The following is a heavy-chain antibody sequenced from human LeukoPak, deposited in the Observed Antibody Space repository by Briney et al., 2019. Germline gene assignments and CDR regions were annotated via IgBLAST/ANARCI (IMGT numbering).Heavy chain of an antibody. J-gene: IGHJ6*03. D-gene: IGHD2-2*01. V-gene: IGHV4-59*08. CDR3: ARGDCSSTICYSPMDV. CDR1: GGSISSYY. CDR2: IYYSGTT. Sequence: SETLSLTCTVSGGSISSYYWSWIRQPPGKGLEWIGYIYYSGTTNYNPYLKSRVTISVDTSKNQFSLKVSSVTAADTAVYYCARGDCSSTICYSPMDVWGKGTTVTVSS.